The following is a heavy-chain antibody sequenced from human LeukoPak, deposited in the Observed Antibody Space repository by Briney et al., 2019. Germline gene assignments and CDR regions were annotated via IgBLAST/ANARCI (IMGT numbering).Heavy chain of an antibody. D-gene: IGHD6-19*01. J-gene: IGHJ3*02. CDR1: GFTFSSYV. Sequence: GGSLRLSCAASGFTFSSYVMSWVCRAPGKGLEWVSALSGNGASTYYADSVKGRFTISRDNSKNTLYLQMSSLRAEDTAVYYCAKSSSGWYGDAFDIWGQGTMVTVSS. V-gene: IGHV3-23*01. CDR2: LSGNGAST. CDR3: AKSSSGWYGDAFDI.